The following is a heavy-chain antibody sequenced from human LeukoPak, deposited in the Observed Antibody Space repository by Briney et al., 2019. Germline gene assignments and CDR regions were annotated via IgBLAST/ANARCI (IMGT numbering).Heavy chain of an antibody. V-gene: IGHV1-2*02. J-gene: IGHJ5*02. Sequence: ASVKVSCKASGYTFTGYYMHWVRQAPGQGLEWMGWINPNSGGTNYAQKFQGRVTMTRDTSISTAYMELSRLRSDDTAVYYCARDTPTEYYYDSSGYWGWFDPWGQGTLVTVSS. D-gene: IGHD3-22*01. CDR1: GYTFTGYY. CDR3: ARDTPTEYYYDSSGYWGWFDP. CDR2: INPNSGGT.